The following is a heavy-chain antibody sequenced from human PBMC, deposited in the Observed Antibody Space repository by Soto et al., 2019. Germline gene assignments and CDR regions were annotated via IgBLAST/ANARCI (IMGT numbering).Heavy chain of an antibody. J-gene: IGHJ5*02. Sequence: QVQLQQWGAGLLKPSETLSLTCAVYGGSFSGYYWSWIRQPPGKGLEWIGEINHSGSTNYNPALKSRVTISVDTSKQQFSLKLSSVTAADTAVYYCASSSSSWNWFDPWGQGTLVTVSS. CDR2: INHSGST. V-gene: IGHV4-34*01. CDR1: GGSFSGYY. D-gene: IGHD3-10*01. CDR3: ASSSSSWNWFDP.